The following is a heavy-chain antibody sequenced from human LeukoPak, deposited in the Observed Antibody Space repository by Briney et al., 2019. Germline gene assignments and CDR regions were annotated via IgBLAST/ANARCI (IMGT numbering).Heavy chain of an antibody. Sequence: GESLKISCKGSGYRFTSDWIGWVRQMPGKGLEWMGIIYPGDSDTRYSPSFQGQVTISADKSISTAYQQWSSLKASDTAMYYCARYPNDAFDIWGQGTMVTVSS. CDR1: GYRFTSDW. CDR2: IYPGDSDT. V-gene: IGHV5-51*01. CDR3: ARYPNDAFDI. J-gene: IGHJ3*02.